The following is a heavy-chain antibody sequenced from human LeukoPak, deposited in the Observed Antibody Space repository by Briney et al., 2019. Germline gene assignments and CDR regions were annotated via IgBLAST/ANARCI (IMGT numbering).Heavy chain of an antibody. V-gene: IGHV5-51*01. CDR2: IYPGDPDT. J-gene: IGHJ4*02. CDR1: GYNFANYW. CDR3: ARATIVGATQSSFDY. Sequence: GESLKISCKGSGYNFANYWIHWVRQMPGKGLEWMGIIYPGDPDTRYSPSFQGQVTISADKSISTAYLQWSSLKASDTAMYYCARATIVGATQSSFDYWGQGTLVTVSS. D-gene: IGHD1-26*01.